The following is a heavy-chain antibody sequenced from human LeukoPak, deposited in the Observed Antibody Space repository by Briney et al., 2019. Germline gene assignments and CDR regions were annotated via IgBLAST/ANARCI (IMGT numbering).Heavy chain of an antibody. J-gene: IGHJ6*02. CDR2: ISSSSSTI. CDR1: GFTFSSYS. D-gene: IGHD3-3*01. V-gene: IGHV3-48*01. Sequence: PGGSLRLSCAASGFTFSSYSMNWVRQAPGKGLEWVSYISSSSSTIYYADSVKGRFTISRDNAKNSLYLQMNSLRAEDTAVYYCARCARFLEWFRSGMDVWGQGTTVTVSS. CDR3: ARCARFLEWFRSGMDV.